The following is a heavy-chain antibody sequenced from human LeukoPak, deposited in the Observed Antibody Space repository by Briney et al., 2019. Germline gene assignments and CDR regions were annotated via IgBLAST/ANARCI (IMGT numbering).Heavy chain of an antibody. Sequence: PGRSLRLSCAASGFTFDDYTMHWVRQAPGKGLEWVSLISWDGGSTYYADSVKGRFTISRDNSKNSLYLQMNSLRTEDTALYYCAKDKEGYFDYWGQGTLVTVSS. V-gene: IGHV3-43*01. J-gene: IGHJ4*02. CDR1: GFTFDDYT. CDR3: AKDKEGYFDY. CDR2: ISWDGGST.